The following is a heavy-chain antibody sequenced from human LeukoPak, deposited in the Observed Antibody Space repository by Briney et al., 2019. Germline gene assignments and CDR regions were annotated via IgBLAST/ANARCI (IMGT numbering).Heavy chain of an antibody. CDR3: ARSTAVALDY. V-gene: IGHV3-21*01. CDR1: GFTVSSNY. Sequence: GGSLRLSCAASGFTVSSNYMSWVRQAPGKGLEWVSSISSSSSYIYYADSVKGRFTISRDNAKNSLYLQMNSLRAEDTAVYYCARSTAVALDYWGQGTLVTVSS. D-gene: IGHD6-19*01. CDR2: ISSSSSYI. J-gene: IGHJ4*02.